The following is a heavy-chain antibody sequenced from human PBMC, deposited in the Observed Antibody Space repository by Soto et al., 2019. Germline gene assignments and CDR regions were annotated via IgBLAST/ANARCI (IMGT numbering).Heavy chain of an antibody. J-gene: IGHJ6*02. V-gene: IGHV4-39*01. Sequence: PSETLSLTCTVSGGSLSSGPYSWGWIRQPPEKGLEWIGTFSYSGSTYYNPSLESRVTISADTSKNQFSLKVSSVTAADTAMYYCARLGGYCSTTTCYGYYAMDVWGQGTTVTVSS. CDR1: GGSLSSGPYS. CDR2: FSYSGST. D-gene: IGHD2-2*01. CDR3: ARLGGYCSTTTCYGYYAMDV.